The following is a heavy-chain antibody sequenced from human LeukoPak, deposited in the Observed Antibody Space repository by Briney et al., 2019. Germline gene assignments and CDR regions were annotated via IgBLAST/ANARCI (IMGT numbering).Heavy chain of an antibody. CDR1: GFTFSSYS. J-gene: IGHJ6*03. Sequence: GGSLRLSCAASGFTFSSYSMNWVRQAPGKGLEWVSYISSSSTIYYADSVKGRFTISRDNAKNSLYLQMNSLRAEDTAVYYCARSFVFWSGYMDVWGKGTTVTVSS. D-gene: IGHD3-3*01. V-gene: IGHV3-48*04. CDR3: ARSFVFWSGYMDV. CDR2: ISSSSTI.